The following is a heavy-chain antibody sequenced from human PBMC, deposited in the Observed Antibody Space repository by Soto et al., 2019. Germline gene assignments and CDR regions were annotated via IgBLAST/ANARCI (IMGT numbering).Heavy chain of an antibody. CDR2: INPSSGGT. CDR1: GYTFSDYY. Sequence: ASVKVSCKASGYTFSDYYVHWVREAPGQGLEWMGWINPSSGGTIYTQRFQGRVTMTRDTSISTVYMELSRLTSDDTAVYYCAREMGVIGAPGYTWFDPWGQGARVTVSS. V-gene: IGHV1-2*02. J-gene: IGHJ5*02. D-gene: IGHD1-26*01. CDR3: AREMGVIGAPGYTWFDP.